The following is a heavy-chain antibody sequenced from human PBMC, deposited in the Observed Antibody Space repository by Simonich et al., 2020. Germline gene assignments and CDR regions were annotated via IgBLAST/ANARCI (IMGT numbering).Heavy chain of an antibody. J-gene: IGHJ4*02. V-gene: IGHV4-59*08. CDR1: GGSISSYY. Sequence: QVQLQESGPGLVKPSETLSLTCTVSGGSISSYYCSWIRQPPGKGLEWIGYIYYSGSTNYHPSLKSRVTISVDTSKNQFSLKLSSVTAADTAVYYCARHDRWLQFYFDYWGQGTLVTVSS. D-gene: IGHD5-12*01. CDR2: IYYSGST. CDR3: ARHDRWLQFYFDY.